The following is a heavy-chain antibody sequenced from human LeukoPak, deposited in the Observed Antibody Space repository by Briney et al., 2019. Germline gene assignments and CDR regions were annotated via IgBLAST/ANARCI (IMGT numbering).Heavy chain of an antibody. CDR3: AKALAYYYYAMDV. Sequence: GGSLRLSCAASGFTISSYWMSWVRQAPGKGLEWVSVISGSGDSTYSADSVKGRFTISRDNSKNTLYLQMNSLRAEDTAVYYCAKALAYYYYAMDVWGQGTTVTVSS. J-gene: IGHJ6*02. CDR1: GFTISSYW. V-gene: IGHV3-23*01. CDR2: ISGSGDST.